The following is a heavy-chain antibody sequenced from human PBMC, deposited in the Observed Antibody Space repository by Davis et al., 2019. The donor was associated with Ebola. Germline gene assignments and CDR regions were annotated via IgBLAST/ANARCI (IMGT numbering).Heavy chain of an antibody. D-gene: IGHD2-2*01. V-gene: IGHV1-69*02. Sequence: SVKVSCKASGGTFSSYTISWVRQAPGQGLEWMGRIIPILGIANYAQKFQGRVTITADKSTSTAYMELSSLRSEDTAVYYCAAADIVLVPAAMSYYYYGMDVWGQGTTVTVSS. CDR1: GGTFSSYT. CDR2: IIPILGIA. CDR3: AAADIVLVPAAMSYYYYGMDV. J-gene: IGHJ6*02.